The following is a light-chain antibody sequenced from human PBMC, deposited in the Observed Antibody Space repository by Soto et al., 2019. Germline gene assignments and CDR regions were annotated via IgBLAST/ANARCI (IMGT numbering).Light chain of an antibody. J-gene: IGKJ4*01. V-gene: IGKV3D-15*01. CDR2: GAS. CDR3: QQYDDWLRLT. Sequence: EIVMTQSPATLSVSPGERATLSCRASQSVNIYLAWYQQKPGQAPRLLIFGASYRATGIPARVSGSGSGTEFNLPISSLQAEDFAVYFCQQYDDWLRLTFGGGTKVEIK. CDR1: QSVNIY.